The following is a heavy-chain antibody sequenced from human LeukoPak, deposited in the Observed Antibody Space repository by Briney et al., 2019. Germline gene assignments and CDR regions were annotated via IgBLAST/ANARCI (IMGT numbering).Heavy chain of an antibody. J-gene: IGHJ4*02. CDR1: GGSISNYY. V-gene: IGHV4-59*12. CDR2: IYYSGST. CDR3: ATMQWLSQGGGFDY. D-gene: IGHD6-19*01. Sequence: SETLSLTCTVSGGSISNYYWNWIRQPPGKGLEWIGYIYYSGSTNYSPSLKSRVTISVDTSKNQFSLKLNSVTAVDTAMYYCATMQWLSQGGGFDYWGQGTLVTVSS.